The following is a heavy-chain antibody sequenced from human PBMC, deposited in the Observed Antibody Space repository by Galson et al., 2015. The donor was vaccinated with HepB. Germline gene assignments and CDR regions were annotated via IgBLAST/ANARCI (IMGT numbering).Heavy chain of an antibody. D-gene: IGHD2-21*01. V-gene: IGHV3-30*04. CDR2: ISYDGRNK. CDR1: GFNFNNYA. CDR3: ARDPMRPIVHQRLIIFYYYGMDV. J-gene: IGHJ6*02. Sequence: SLRLSCAASGFNFNNYAMYWVRQTPDKGLEWVAVISYDGRNKYYADSVKGRFTVSRDNSKNTFYLEMNSLRDEDTAIYFCARDPMRPIVHQRLIIFYYYGMDVWGQGTAVTVSS.